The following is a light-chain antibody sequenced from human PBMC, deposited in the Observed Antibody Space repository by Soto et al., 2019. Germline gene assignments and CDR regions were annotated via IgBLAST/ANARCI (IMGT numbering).Light chain of an antibody. Sequence: DIQMAQSPSSLSACVGDRVTITCRASQSISSYLNWYQQKPGKAPKLLIYAASSLQSGVPSRFSGSGSGTDFTLTISSLQPEDFATYYCQQSYSNHRTFGQGTKVDIK. CDR2: AAS. V-gene: IGKV1-39*01. CDR3: QQSYSNHRT. CDR1: QSISSY. J-gene: IGKJ1*01.